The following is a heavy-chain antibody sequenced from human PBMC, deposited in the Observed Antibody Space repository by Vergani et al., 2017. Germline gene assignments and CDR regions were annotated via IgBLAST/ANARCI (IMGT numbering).Heavy chain of an antibody. CDR1: GGTFSSYA. J-gene: IGHJ4*02. CDR3: ARNPYYGDYKFTFDY. CDR2: IIPIFGTA. Sequence: QVQLVQSGAEVKKPGSSVKVSCKASGGTFSSYAISWVRQAPGQGLEWMGRIIPIFGTANYAQKFQGRVTITADESASTAYMELSSLRSEDTAVYYCARNPYYGDYKFTFDYWGQGTLVTVSS. D-gene: IGHD4-17*01. V-gene: IGHV1-69*13.